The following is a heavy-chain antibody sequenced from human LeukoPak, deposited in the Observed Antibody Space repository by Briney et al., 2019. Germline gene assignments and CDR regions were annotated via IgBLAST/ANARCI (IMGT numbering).Heavy chain of an antibody. J-gene: IGHJ4*02. CDR2: INPRGGST. Sequence: ASVKVSCKASGYTFTGYYMHWVRQAPGQGLEWMGIINPRGGSTNYAQKFQGRVTMTRDTSTTTVYMELSSLRSDDTAVYYCARDKDVDTGLEYWGQGTLVTVSS. V-gene: IGHV1-46*01. CDR1: GYTFTGYY. CDR3: ARDKDVDTGLEY. D-gene: IGHD5-18*01.